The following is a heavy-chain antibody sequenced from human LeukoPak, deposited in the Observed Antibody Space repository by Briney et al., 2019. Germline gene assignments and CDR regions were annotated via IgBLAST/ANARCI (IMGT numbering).Heavy chain of an antibody. V-gene: IGHV5-51*01. CDR2: IYPGDSDT. CDR1: GYSFTSYW. Sequence: GESLKISCKGSGYSFTSYWIGWVRQMPGKGLEWMGIIYPGDSDTRYSPSFQGQVTISADKSITTAYLQWTSLKASDTAMYYCARSRPPGYSSSSGYYYYFMDVWGTGTTVTVSS. J-gene: IGHJ6*03. CDR3: ARSRPPGYSSSSGYYYYFMDV. D-gene: IGHD6-6*01.